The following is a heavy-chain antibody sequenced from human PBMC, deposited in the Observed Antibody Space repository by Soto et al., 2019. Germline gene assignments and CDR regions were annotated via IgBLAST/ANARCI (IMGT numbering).Heavy chain of an antibody. Sequence: QVQLVQSGAEVKKPGSSMKVSCVASVGTFSNYPFGWVRQAPGQGPEWMGVIIPMFGTPKYAPKFQGRITITADEYTRTAYMELNSLRTAATAVYYCARDDYHYSSGRDWGQGTLVTVSS. CDR3: ARDDYHYSSGRD. CDR1: VGTFSNYP. D-gene: IGHD3-22*01. CDR2: IIPMFGTP. V-gene: IGHV1-69*01. J-gene: IGHJ4*02.